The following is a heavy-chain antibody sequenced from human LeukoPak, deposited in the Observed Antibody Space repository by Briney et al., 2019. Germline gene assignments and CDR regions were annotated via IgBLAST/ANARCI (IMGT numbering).Heavy chain of an antibody. Sequence: SETLSLTCTVSGGSISSSSYYWGWIRQRPGKGRDWIGGIYYSGSTYYNPSLKSRVTISVDTSKNQFSLKLSSVTAADTAVYYCARPSGYYGSGSYFYWGQGTLVTVSS. J-gene: IGHJ4*02. CDR2: IYYSGST. V-gene: IGHV4-39*01. D-gene: IGHD3-10*01. CDR1: GGSISSSSYY. CDR3: ARPSGYYGSGSYFY.